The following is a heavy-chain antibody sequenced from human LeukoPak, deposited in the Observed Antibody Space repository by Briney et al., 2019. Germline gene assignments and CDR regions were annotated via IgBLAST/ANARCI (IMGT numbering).Heavy chain of an antibody. Sequence: PGGSLRLSCAASGFTFSSYAMSWVRQAPGKGLEWVSAIGGSGSTYYAESVMGRFTISRDNSKSTLYLQMNSLRAEDTAVYYCVKRVAAAGTKWCDPWGQGTLVTVSS. CDR3: VKRVAAAGTKWCDP. D-gene: IGHD6-13*01. J-gene: IGHJ5*02. CDR2: IGGSGST. CDR1: GFTFSSYA. V-gene: IGHV3-23*01.